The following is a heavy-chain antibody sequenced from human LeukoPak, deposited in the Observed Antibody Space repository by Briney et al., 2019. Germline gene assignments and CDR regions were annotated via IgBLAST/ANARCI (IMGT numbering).Heavy chain of an antibody. CDR1: GFNFNWYG. D-gene: IGHD3-22*01. V-gene: IGHV3-33*01. CDR2: IWYDGSNK. J-gene: IGHJ3*02. Sequence: GGSLRLSYSASGFNFNWYGMHWVRQAPGKGLEWVAVIWYDGSNKYYADSVKGRFTISRDNSKNTLYLQMNSLRAEDTAVYYCARDTSESSGYDAFDIWGQGTMVTVSS. CDR3: ARDTSESSGYDAFDI.